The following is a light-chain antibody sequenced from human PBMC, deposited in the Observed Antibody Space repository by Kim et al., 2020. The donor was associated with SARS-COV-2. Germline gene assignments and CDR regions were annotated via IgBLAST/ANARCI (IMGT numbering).Light chain of an antibody. Sequence: EIVMTQSPATLSVSPGERATLSCWASQSVSSNLAWYQQKPGQGPRLLIYGASTRATGIPARFSGSGSGTEFTLTISSLQSEDFAIYYCNQYNKWPPLTFGGGTKVDIK. V-gene: IGKV3-15*01. J-gene: IGKJ4*01. CDR3: NQYNKWPPLT. CDR1: QSVSSN. CDR2: GAS.